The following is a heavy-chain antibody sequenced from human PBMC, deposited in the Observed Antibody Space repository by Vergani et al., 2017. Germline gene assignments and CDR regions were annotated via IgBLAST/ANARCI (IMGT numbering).Heavy chain of an antibody. J-gene: IGHJ6*04. CDR3: AKANPRNSGYDYLYYDHAMDV. Sequence: EVQLLESGGDLVQPGGSLRLSCAASGFTFNHYAMNWVRQAPGKGLEWVPGISGSGGSTYYAGSVKGRFTISRDSSKNTLYLQMNSLSAGDTAVYYCAKANPRNSGYDYLYYDHAMDVWGKGTTVTVSS. CDR2: ISGSGGST. D-gene: IGHD5-12*01. CDR1: GFTFNHYA. V-gene: IGHV3-23*01.